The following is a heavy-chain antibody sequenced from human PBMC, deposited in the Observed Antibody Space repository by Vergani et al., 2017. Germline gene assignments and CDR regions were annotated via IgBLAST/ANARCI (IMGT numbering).Heavy chain of an antibody. CDR1: GGSFSGYY. CDR3: ARGGRIWEQLGN. V-gene: IGHV4-34*01. CDR2: INHSGST. D-gene: IGHD6-6*01. J-gene: IGHJ4*02. Sequence: QVQLQQWGAGLLKPSETLSLTCAVYGGSFSGYYWSWIRQPPGKGLEWIGEINHSGSTNYNPSLKSRVTISVDMSKNQFSLKLCSVTAADTAVYYCARGGRIWEQLGNWGQGTLVTVSS.